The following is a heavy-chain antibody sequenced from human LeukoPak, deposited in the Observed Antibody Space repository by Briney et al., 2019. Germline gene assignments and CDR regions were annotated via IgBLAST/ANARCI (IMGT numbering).Heavy chain of an antibody. CDR1: GGSISSYY. CDR3: AREWGDESNLYSIGQLDDY. V-gene: IGHV4-59*12. Sequence: PSETLSLTCTVSGGSISSYYWSWIRQPPGKGLEWIGYIYYSGSTNYNPSLKSRVTISVDTSKNQFSLNLSSVTAADTAVFYCAREWGDESNLYSIGQLDDYWGQGTLVTVSS. D-gene: IGHD2-8*01. J-gene: IGHJ4*02. CDR2: IYYSGST.